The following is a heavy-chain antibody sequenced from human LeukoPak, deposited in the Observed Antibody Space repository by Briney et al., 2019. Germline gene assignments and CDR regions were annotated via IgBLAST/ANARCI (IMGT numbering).Heavy chain of an antibody. Sequence: SVKVSCKASGGTFSNDAISWVRQAPGQGLEWLGRIIPRLGIALYAQRFKGRVTITADTSPSAAYMELRSLTSEDTAVYYCARGSSGGYNIIDYWGQGALVTVSS. D-gene: IGHD5-24*01. CDR3: ARGSSGGYNIIDY. CDR1: GGTFSNDA. CDR2: IIPRLGIA. J-gene: IGHJ4*02. V-gene: IGHV1-69*04.